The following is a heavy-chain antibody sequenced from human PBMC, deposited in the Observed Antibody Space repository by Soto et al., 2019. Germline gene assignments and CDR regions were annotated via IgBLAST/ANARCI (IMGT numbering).Heavy chain of an antibody. CDR1: GFSLSTSGMC. CDR2: IDWEDDK. Sequence: GSGPTLVNPTQTLTLTCTFSGFSLSTSGMCVSWIRQSPGKALEWLALIDWEDDKYYSTSLKTRLTISKDTSKNQVVLSVTNMDPVDTATYYCARLPRGGPIDGYNFRDAFDIWGQGTVVTVSS. CDR3: ARLPRGGPIDGYNFRDAFDI. J-gene: IGHJ3*02. D-gene: IGHD5-12*01. V-gene: IGHV2-70*01.